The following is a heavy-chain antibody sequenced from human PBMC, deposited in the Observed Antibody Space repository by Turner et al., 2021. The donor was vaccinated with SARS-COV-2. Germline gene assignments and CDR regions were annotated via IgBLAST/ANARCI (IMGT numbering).Heavy chain of an antibody. CDR2: IFYSGST. D-gene: IGHD6-19*01. CDR1: GGSIRSYY. J-gene: IGHJ6*02. CDR3: ARARFRDSVAGTKRNYKYGMDV. Sequence: QVQLQQSGPGLVKPSETLSLTCTVPGGSIRSYYWSWIRQSPGKGLEWIGYIFYSGSTKYNPALEGRVTISVDTSKNQFSLKLDSMTTADTAVYFCARARFRDSVAGTKRNYKYGMDVWGQGTTVTVSS. V-gene: IGHV4-59*01.